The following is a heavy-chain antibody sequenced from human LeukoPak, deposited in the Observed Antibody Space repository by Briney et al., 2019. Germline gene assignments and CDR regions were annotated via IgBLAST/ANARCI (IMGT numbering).Heavy chain of an antibody. J-gene: IGHJ5*02. CDR2: ISAYNGYT. CDR1: GYTFTSYG. CDR3: ARAKYDSSGYHRFDP. Sequence: GASVKVSCKASGYTFTSYGISWVRQAPGQGLEWMGWISAYNGYTKYAEKLQGRVTMTTDTSTSTAYMELRSLRSDDTAVYYCARAKYDSSGYHRFDPWGQGTLVTVSS. V-gene: IGHV1-18*01. D-gene: IGHD3-22*01.